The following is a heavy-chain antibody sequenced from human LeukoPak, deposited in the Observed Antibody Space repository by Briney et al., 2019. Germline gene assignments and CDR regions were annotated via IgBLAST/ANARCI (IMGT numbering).Heavy chain of an antibody. CDR1: GFTFSNYA. J-gene: IGHJ3*02. CDR2: ISFDATKE. Sequence: GGSLRLSCAASGFTFSNYAMHWVRQAPGKGLEWVAVISFDATKEYFGKSVKGRFTISRDNSKATLYLQMHRLRIEDTALYFCARFKVGTNTTQKNAFHIWGRGTVVAVSS. D-gene: IGHD1-1*01. CDR3: ARFKVGTNTTQKNAFHI. V-gene: IGHV3-30*01.